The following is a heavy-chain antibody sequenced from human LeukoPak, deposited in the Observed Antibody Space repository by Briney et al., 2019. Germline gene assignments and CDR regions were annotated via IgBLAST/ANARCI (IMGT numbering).Heavy chain of an antibody. D-gene: IGHD2-21*01. CDR1: GGTFSNNP. CDR3: ARGDSAYYYYYYYMDV. CDR2: IIPIFGTA. Sequence: EASVKVSCKASGGTFSNNPISWVRQAPGQGLEWMGEIIPIFGTATYAQKFQGRVTMTRDTSISTAYMELSRLRSGDTAVYYCARGDSAYYYYYYYMDVWGKGTTVTVSS. J-gene: IGHJ6*03. V-gene: IGHV1-69*05.